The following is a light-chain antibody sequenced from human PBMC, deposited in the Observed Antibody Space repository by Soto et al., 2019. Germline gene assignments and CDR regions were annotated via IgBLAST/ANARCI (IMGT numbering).Light chain of an antibody. CDR2: GAS. CDR1: QSVRSNY. CDR3: HQYGISPGT. Sequence: EIVLTQSPGTLSLSPAERATLSCRASQSVRSNYLAWYQQKPGQAPSLLIYGASTRATGIQDSFSGSGSGTDFTLTITRLEPEDFAVDYCHQYGISPGTLGQGTKLEIK. V-gene: IGKV3-20*01. J-gene: IGKJ2*01.